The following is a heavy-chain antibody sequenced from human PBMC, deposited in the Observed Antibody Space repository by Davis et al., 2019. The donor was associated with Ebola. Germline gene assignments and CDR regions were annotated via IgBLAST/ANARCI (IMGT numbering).Heavy chain of an antibody. CDR1: GFAFSSYW. D-gene: IGHD2-2*01. J-gene: IGHJ4*02. Sequence: GESLKISCAASGFAFSSYWMSWVRQAPGKGLEWVANIKQDGSEKYYVDSVKGRFTISRDNAKNSLYLQMNSLRAEDTAVYYCAKDRHQLPDYWGQGTLVTVSS. CDR3: AKDRHQLPDY. CDR2: IKQDGSEK. V-gene: IGHV3-7*01.